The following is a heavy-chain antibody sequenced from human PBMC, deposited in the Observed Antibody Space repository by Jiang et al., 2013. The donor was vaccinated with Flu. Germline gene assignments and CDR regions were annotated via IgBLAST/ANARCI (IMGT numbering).Heavy chain of an antibody. CDR2: INPNSGGT. V-gene: IGHV1-2*02. J-gene: IGHJ4*02. Sequence: GQGLEWMGWINPNSGGTNYAQKFQGRVTMTRDTSISTAYMELSRLRSDDTAVYYCARDRRAILRTDLKGGYDYWGQGTLVTVSS. D-gene: IGHD4-17*01. CDR3: ARDRRAILRTDLKGGYDY.